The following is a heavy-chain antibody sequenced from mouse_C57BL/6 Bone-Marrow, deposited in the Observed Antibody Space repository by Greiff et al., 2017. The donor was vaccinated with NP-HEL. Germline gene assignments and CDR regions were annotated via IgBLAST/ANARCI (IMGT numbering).Heavy chain of an antibody. CDR3: GRHDWFAY. Sequence: EVKLMESGGGLVQPKGSLKLSCAASGFSFNTYAMNWVRQAPGKGLEWVARIRSKSNNYATYYAASVKDRFTISRDDSESMLYLKMNNLKTEDTAMYYCGRHDWFAYWGQGTLVTVSA. CDR2: IRSKSNNYAT. V-gene: IGHV10-1*01. CDR1: GFSFNTYA. J-gene: IGHJ3*01.